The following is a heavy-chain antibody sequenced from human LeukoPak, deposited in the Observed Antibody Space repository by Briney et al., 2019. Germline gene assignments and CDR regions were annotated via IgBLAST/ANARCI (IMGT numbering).Heavy chain of an antibody. D-gene: IGHD2-2*01. CDR3: ARDLSGYCSSTSCPPPNTYGMDV. CDR2: INPNSGGT. CDR1: GYTFTVYY. Sequence: ASVTVSCKASGYTFTVYYMHWVRQAPGQGLEWMGWINPNSGGTNYAHKFQGRVTITRDTSISTAYMELSRLRSDDTAVYYCARDLSGYCSSTSCPPPNTYGMDVWGQGTTVTVSS. V-gene: IGHV1-2*02. J-gene: IGHJ6*02.